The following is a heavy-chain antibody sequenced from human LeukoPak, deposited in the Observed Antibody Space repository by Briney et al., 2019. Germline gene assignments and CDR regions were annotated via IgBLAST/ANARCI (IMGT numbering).Heavy chain of an antibody. CDR2: IYHSGST. CDR3: ASSLWAYACYDC. J-gene: IGHJ4*02. CDR1: GGSISSSNW. V-gene: IGHV4-4*02. Sequence: PSETLSLTCAVSGGSISSSNWWSWVRQPPGKGLEWIGEIYHSGSTNYNPSHKSRVTISVDKSKNQFSLKLSSVTAADTAVYYCASSLWAYACYDCWGQETLVTVSS. D-gene: IGHD2-2*01.